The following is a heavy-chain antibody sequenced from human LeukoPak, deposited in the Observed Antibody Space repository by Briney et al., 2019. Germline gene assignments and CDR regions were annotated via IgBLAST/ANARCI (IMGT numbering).Heavy chain of an antibody. D-gene: IGHD3-9*01. CDR1: GFTFSSYS. CDR3: ARDSGTYYDILTGPDAFDT. J-gene: IGHJ3*02. Sequence: PGGSLRLSCAASGFTFSSYSMNWVRQAPGKGLEWVSYISSSSSTIYYADSVKGRFTISRDNAKNSLYLQMNSLRAEDTAVYYCARDSGTYYDILTGPDAFDTWGQGTMVTVSS. CDR2: ISSSSSTI. V-gene: IGHV3-48*01.